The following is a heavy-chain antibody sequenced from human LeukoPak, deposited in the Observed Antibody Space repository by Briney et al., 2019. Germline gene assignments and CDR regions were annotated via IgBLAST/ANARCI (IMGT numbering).Heavy chain of an antibody. J-gene: IGHJ4*02. V-gene: IGHV5-51*01. CDR3: ARDLRHPVGGTSY. CDR2: VFPGDSDT. D-gene: IGHD4-23*01. CDR1: GYTFTNYW. Sequence: GESLKISCKGSGYTFTNYWIGWVRQMPGKGLEWMGIVFPGDSDTRYSPSFQGQVTISADKSITTAYLQWSSLKASDTAMYYCARDLRHPVGGTSYWGQGTLVTVSS.